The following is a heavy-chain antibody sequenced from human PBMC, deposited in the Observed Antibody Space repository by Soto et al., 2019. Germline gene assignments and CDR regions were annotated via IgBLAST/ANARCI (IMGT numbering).Heavy chain of an antibody. CDR3: EKNLGVRGPRGVDY. J-gene: IGHJ4*02. D-gene: IGHD3-10*01. V-gene: IGHV3-23*01. CDR2: ISSSGSDS. CDR1: GFTFSTYA. Sequence: EVQLLESGGGLVQPGGSLRLSCAASGFTFSTYAMSWVRQAPGKGLDWVAGISSSGSDSYYAGSVKGRFTISRDNSKNTLYLQMKSLRAEDTALYYCEKNLGVRGPRGVDYWGQGTLVTVSS.